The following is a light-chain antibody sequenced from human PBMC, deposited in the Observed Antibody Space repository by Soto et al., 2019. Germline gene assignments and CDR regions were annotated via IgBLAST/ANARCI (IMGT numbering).Light chain of an antibody. Sequence: DIQMTPYSFTLSASGGDRVTITCRASQSISSWLAWYQQKPGKAPKLVIYKASTLESGVPSNFSGSGSGTEFTLTISSLQPEDFATYYCQQYNSYPWTFGQGTKVDIK. CDR2: KAS. CDR3: QQYNSYPWT. J-gene: IGKJ1*01. CDR1: QSISSW. V-gene: IGKV1-5*03.